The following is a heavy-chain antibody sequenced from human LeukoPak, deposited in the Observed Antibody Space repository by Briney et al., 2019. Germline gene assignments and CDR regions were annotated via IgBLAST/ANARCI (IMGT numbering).Heavy chain of an antibody. Sequence: GGSLRLSCVASGFTFSNYGMSWVRQAPGKGLEWVSSISSSSSYIYYADSVKGRLTISRDNAKNSLYLQMNSLRAEDTAVYYCARGDGRGSYKDYYFDYWGQGTLVTVSS. V-gene: IGHV3-21*01. D-gene: IGHD1-26*01. CDR3: ARGDGRGSYKDYYFDY. J-gene: IGHJ4*02. CDR1: GFTFSNYG. CDR2: ISSSSSYI.